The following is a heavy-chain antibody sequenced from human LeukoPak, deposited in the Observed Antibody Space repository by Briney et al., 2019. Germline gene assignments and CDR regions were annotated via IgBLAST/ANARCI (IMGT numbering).Heavy chain of an antibody. CDR1: GYTFTSYA. Sequence: GASVKVSCKASGYTFTSYAMHWVRQAPGQRLEWMGWINAGNGNTKYSQKFQGRVTITRDTSASTAYMELSSLRSEDTAVYYCARDRFGSGSYYERYSWFDPWGQGTLVTVSS. CDR2: INAGNGNT. J-gene: IGHJ5*02. V-gene: IGHV1-3*01. D-gene: IGHD1-26*01. CDR3: ARDRFGSGSYYERYSWFDP.